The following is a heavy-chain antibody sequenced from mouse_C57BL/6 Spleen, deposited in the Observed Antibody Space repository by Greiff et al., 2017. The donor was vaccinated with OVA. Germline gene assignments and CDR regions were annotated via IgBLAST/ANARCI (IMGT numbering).Heavy chain of an antibody. CDR1: GYTFTSYW. CDR2: INPSNGGT. J-gene: IGHJ2*01. V-gene: IGHV1-53*01. D-gene: IGHD2-5*01. Sequence: VQLQESGTELVKPGASVKLSCKASGYTFTSYWMHWVKQRPGQGLEWIGNINPSNGGTNYNEKFKSKATLTVDTSSSTAYMQLSSLTSEDSAVYYCAKVSPPYSNYGGCLFDYWGQGTTLTVSS. CDR3: AKVSPPYSNYGGCLFDY.